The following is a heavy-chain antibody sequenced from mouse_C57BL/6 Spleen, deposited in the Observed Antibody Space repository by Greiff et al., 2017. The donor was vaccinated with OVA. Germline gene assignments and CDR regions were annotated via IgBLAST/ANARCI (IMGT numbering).Heavy chain of an antibody. CDR3: AKRENSNDDWYFDV. V-gene: IGHV1-7*01. CDR2: INPSGGYT. CDR1: GYTFTSYW. D-gene: IGHD2-12*01. J-gene: IGHJ1*03. Sequence: QVQLQQSGADLAKPGASVKLSCTASGYTFTSYWMHWVQQTPGQGLEWIGYINPSGGYTKYTQNVKDKATLTADKSSSTAYMQLISLTNEKSADYYRAKRENSNDDWYFDVWGTGTTLTVSS.